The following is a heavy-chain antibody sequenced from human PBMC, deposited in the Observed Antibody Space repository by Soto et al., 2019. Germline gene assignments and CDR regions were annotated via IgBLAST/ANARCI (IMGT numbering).Heavy chain of an antibody. J-gene: IGHJ5*02. D-gene: IGHD2-2*01. CDR2: IYYSGST. V-gene: IGHV4-59*01. CDR3: ARDIEGDVVVPAAASGP. CDR1: GGSISSYY. Sequence: PSETRSLTCTVSGGSISSYYWSWIRQPPGKGLEWIGYIYYSGSTNYNPSLKSRVTISVDTSKNQFSLKLSSVTAADTAVYYCARDIEGDVVVPAAASGPWGQGTLVTVSS.